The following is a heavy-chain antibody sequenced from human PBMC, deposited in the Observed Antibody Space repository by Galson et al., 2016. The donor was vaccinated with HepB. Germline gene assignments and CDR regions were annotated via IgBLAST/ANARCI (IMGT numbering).Heavy chain of an antibody. V-gene: IGHV3-9*01. J-gene: IGHJ6*02. Sequence: SLRLSCATSGFSLNDYAMHWVRQVPGEGLEWVAGISWNSGVIGYVDSVKGRFTISRDMATNSLHLQMNSLRPDDTALYYCAKDMGGQVYGSGSSIRCYYALDVWGQGTAVTVSS. CDR2: ISWNSGVI. CDR1: GFSLNDYA. CDR3: AKDMGGQVYGSGSSIRCYYALDV. D-gene: IGHD3-10*01.